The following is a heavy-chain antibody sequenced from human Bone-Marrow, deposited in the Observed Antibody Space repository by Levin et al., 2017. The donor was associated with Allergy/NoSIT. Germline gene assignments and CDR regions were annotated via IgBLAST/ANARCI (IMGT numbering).Heavy chain of an antibody. CDR2: IDPNSGGT. Sequence: GESLKISCKASGYTFTGYYMHWVRQAPGQGLEWIGWIDPNSGGTTYAQKFHGRVTVTRDTSISTVYMEVSRLTSDDTALYYCAKDVTEAVAVSNWFDAWGQGSLVTVSS. CDR1: GYTFTGYY. CDR3: AKDVTEAVAVSNWFDA. D-gene: IGHD6-19*01. V-gene: IGHV1-2*02. J-gene: IGHJ5*02.